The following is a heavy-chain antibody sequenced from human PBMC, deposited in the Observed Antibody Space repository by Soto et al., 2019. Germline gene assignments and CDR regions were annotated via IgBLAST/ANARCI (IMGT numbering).Heavy chain of an antibody. V-gene: IGHV1-69*06. CDR1: GGTFSSYA. Sequence: HVQLVQSGAEVKKPGSSVKVSCMASGGTFSSYAISWVRQAPGQGLEWMGGIIPIFGTANYAQKFQGRVTITADKSTSTAYMALSRLRSEDTAVYYSARGVSSLPLMFSHKTYYFDYWGQGTLVTVSS. J-gene: IGHJ4*02. CDR3: ARGVSSLPLMFSHKTYYFDY. D-gene: IGHD3-10*02. CDR2: IIPIFGTA.